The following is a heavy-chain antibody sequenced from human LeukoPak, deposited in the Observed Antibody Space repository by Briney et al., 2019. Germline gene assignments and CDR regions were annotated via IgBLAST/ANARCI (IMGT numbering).Heavy chain of an antibody. Sequence: VASVKVSCKASGYTFTSYYLHWVRQAPGQGLEWMGWINPNSGGTNYAQKFQGRVTMTRDTSISTAYMELSRLRSDDTAVYYCARGRIQLWSKPFDYWGQGTLVTVSS. J-gene: IGHJ4*02. CDR2: INPNSGGT. V-gene: IGHV1-2*02. CDR3: ARGRIQLWSKPFDY. D-gene: IGHD5-18*01. CDR1: GYTFTSYY.